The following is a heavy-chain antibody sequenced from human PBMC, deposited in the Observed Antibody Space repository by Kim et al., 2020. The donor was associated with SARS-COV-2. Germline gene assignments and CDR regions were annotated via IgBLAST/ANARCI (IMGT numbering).Heavy chain of an antibody. Sequence: GGSLRLSCAGSGFTFSNAWMSWVRQAPEKGLELISRIKSKTNGGTTDYTASVKGRFTISRDDSKNTLYLQMNSLKTEDTGMYYCTTGGLDWGQGTLVTVSS. J-gene: IGHJ4*02. CDR1: GFTFSNAW. CDR2: IKSKTNGGTT. V-gene: IGHV3-15*01. D-gene: IGHD3-16*01. CDR3: TTGGLD.